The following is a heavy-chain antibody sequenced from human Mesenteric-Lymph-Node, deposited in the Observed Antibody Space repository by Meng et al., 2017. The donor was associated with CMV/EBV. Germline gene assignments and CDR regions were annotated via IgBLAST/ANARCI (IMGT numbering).Heavy chain of an antibody. Sequence: GESLKISCAASGFTFSNAWMSWVRQAPGKGLEWVAVIWYDGSNKYYADSVKGRFTISRDNSKNTLYLQMNSLRAEDTAVYYCAKTGGYYYGMDVWGQGTTVTVSS. V-gene: IGHV3-33*08. J-gene: IGHJ6*02. CDR3: AKTGGYYYGMDV. CDR1: GFTFSNAW. D-gene: IGHD7-27*01. CDR2: IWYDGSNK.